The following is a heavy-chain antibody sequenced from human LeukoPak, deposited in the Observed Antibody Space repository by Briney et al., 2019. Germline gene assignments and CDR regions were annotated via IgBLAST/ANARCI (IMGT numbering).Heavy chain of an antibody. CDR1: GFTFSSYA. D-gene: IGHD2-15*01. CDR2: ISGSGGST. V-gene: IGHV3-23*01. CDR3: AKDYCSGGSCYFDY. Sequence: GGSLRLSCAASGFTFSSYAMSWVRHAPGKGLECVSVISGSGGSTYYADSVKGRFTISRDNSKNTLYLQMNSLRAEDTAVYYCAKDYCSGGSCYFDYWGQGTLVTVSS. J-gene: IGHJ4*02.